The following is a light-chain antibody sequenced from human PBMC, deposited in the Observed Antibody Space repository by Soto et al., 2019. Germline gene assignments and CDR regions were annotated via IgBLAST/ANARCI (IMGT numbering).Light chain of an antibody. CDR2: GTS. CDR3: QSYDGAPFT. V-gene: IGKV1-27*01. Sequence: DIQMTQSPSSLSASVEDRVTITCRASQGIRSYLAWYQQKPGKVPRLLIYGTSTLESGVPSRFSGSGSGTEFTLTISSRQPEDVATDYCQSYDGAPFTFGPGTKVDLK. J-gene: IGKJ3*01. CDR1: QGIRSY.